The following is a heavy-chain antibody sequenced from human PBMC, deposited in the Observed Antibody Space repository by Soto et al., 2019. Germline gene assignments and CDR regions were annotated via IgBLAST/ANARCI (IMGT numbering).Heavy chain of an antibody. D-gene: IGHD3-9*01. Sequence: PGGSLRLSCAASGFSLEDYTMHWVRQGPGKGPEWISLISWDGGITDYSDSVKGRFISSRDNSKNSLFLEMNSLTSEDAAMYFCARDSDDIWTGQKRYLDFWCQGTLDTVSS. CDR3: ARDSDDIWTGQKRYLDF. CDR1: GFSLEDYT. J-gene: IGHJ4*02. V-gene: IGHV3-43*01. CDR2: ISWDGGIT.